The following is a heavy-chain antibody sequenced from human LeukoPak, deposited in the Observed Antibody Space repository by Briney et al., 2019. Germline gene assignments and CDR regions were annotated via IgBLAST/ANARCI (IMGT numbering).Heavy chain of an antibody. CDR2: ISGSGGST. D-gene: IGHD3-3*01. Sequence: GGSLRLSCAASGFTDSSYAMSWVRQAAGKGLEWVSAISGSGGSTYYADSVKGRFTISRDNSKNTLYLQMNSLRAEDTAVYYCAKDGGTFAYDFWSGYAIFYFDYWGQGTLVTVSS. J-gene: IGHJ4*02. V-gene: IGHV3-23*01. CDR1: GFTDSSYA. CDR3: AKDGGTFAYDFWSGYAIFYFDY.